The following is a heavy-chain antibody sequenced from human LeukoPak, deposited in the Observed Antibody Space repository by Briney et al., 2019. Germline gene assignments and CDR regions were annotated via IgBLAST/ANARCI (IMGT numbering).Heavy chain of an antibody. CDR3: AKGPVAVAGYYFDH. Sequence: PGGSLRLSCAASGFTFTSYAMDWVRQAPGKGLEWVSSISGSGGTTYYADSVKGRFTISRDNPNNTLDLQMNSLTAEDTAVYYCAKGPVAVAGYYFDHWGQGTLVTVSS. D-gene: IGHD6-19*01. CDR1: GFTFTSYA. CDR2: ISGSGGTT. J-gene: IGHJ4*02. V-gene: IGHV3-23*01.